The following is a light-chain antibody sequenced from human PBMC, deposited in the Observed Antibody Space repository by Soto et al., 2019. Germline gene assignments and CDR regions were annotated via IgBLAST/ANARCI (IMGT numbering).Light chain of an antibody. V-gene: IGLV2-8*01. J-gene: IGLJ1*01. Sequence: QSALTQPPSASGSPGQSVTISCTGTPSDVGGYNSVSWYQQYPGKAPKLMIYDVSKRPSGVPDRFSGSKSGNTASLTVSGLQAEDEANYYCSSYAGSNTFVFGTGTKLTVL. CDR3: SSYAGSNTFV. CDR2: DVS. CDR1: PSDVGGYNS.